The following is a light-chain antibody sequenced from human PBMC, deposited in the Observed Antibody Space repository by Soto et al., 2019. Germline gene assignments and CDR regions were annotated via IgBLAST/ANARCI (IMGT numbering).Light chain of an antibody. CDR2: DVS. CDR3: CAYAGSFTVV. CDR1: SSDVGGYNY. J-gene: IGLJ2*01. V-gene: IGLV2-11*01. Sequence: QSVLTQPRSVSGSPGQSVXIXCAGTSSDVGGYNYVSWYQQHPGKAPKLMIYDVSKRPSGVPDRFSGSKSAHTASLTISGLQAEDEADYYCCAYAGSFTVVFGGGTKVTVL.